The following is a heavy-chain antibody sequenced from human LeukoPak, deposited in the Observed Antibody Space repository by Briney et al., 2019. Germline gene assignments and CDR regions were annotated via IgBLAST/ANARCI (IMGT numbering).Heavy chain of an antibody. CDR2: INPSSGGT. J-gene: IGHJ4*02. CDR1: GYTFTGYY. V-gene: IGHV1-2*02. D-gene: IGHD3-22*01. Sequence: ASVKVSCKASGYTFTGYYMHWVRQAPGQGLEWMGWINPSSGGTNFAQKFQGRVTMTRDTSISTAYMEVSRLRSDDTAVYYCARDDYASSSRPFDYWGQGTLVTVSS. CDR3: ARDDYASSSRPFDY.